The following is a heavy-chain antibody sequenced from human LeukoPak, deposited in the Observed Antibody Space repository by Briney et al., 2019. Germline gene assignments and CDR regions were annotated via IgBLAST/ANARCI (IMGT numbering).Heavy chain of an antibody. J-gene: IGHJ3*02. V-gene: IGHV3-23*01. Sequence: PGGSLRLSCAASGFTFSSYAMSWVRQAPGKGLEWVSGISGSGGRTYYADSVKGRFTISRDNSKNTLYLQMNSLRAEDTAVYYCAKRVLVYHGFDIWGQGTMVTVSA. CDR1: GFTFSSYA. CDR2: ISGSGGRT. CDR3: AKRVLVYHGFDI. D-gene: IGHD3-16*02.